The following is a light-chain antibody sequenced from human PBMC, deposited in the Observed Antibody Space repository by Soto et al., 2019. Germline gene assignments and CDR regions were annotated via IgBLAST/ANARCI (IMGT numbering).Light chain of an antibody. V-gene: IGLV2-11*01. CDR2: DVS. J-gene: IGLJ1*01. CDR1: SSDVGGYNY. Sequence: QSALTQPRSVSGSPGQSITISCTGTSSDVGGYNYVSWYRQHPGKAPKLMIYDVSKRPSGVPDRFSGSKSGNTASLTISGXQXXDXADYYCCSYAGSYTHYVFGTGTKVTVL. CDR3: CSYAGSYTHYV.